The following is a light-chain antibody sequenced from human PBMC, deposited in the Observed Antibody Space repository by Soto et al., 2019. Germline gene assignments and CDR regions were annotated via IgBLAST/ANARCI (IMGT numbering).Light chain of an antibody. Sequence: QSVLTQPPSASGTPGQRVTISCSGSSSNIGSNPVNWYQQLPGTAPKLLIYNNNQRPSGVPDRFSGSRSGTSASLAISGLQSEDEADYYCAAWDDSLSGLVFGTGTKLTVL. CDR2: NNN. V-gene: IGLV1-44*01. CDR1: SSNIGSNP. J-gene: IGLJ1*01. CDR3: AAWDDSLSGLV.